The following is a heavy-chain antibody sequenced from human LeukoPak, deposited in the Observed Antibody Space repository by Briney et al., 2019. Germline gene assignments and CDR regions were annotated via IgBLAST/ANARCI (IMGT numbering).Heavy chain of an antibody. CDR3: AREGGSSGWYDAFHI. J-gene: IGHJ3*02. V-gene: IGHV3-48*03. D-gene: IGHD6-19*01. CDR2: ISTSGRTI. Sequence: GGSLRLSCAASGFTFSSYEMNWVRQAPGKGLEWVSYISTSGRTIYYADSVKGRFTTPRDNAKNSLYLQINGLRAEDTAVHYCAREGGSSGWYDAFHIWGQGTMVTVSS. CDR1: GFTFSSYE.